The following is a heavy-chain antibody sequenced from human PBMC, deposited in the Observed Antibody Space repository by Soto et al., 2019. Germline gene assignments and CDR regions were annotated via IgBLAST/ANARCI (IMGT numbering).Heavy chain of an antibody. CDR2: ISYDGSNK. CDR3: ASGGGSGGGAFDI. Sequence: QVQLVESGGGVVQPGRSLRLSCAASGFTFSSYAMHWVRQAPGKGLEWVAVISYDGSNKYYADSVKGRFTISRDNSKNTLYLQMNSLRAEDTAVYYCASGGGSGGGAFDIWGQGTMVTVSS. CDR1: GFTFSSYA. V-gene: IGHV3-30-3*01. J-gene: IGHJ3*02. D-gene: IGHD3-10*01.